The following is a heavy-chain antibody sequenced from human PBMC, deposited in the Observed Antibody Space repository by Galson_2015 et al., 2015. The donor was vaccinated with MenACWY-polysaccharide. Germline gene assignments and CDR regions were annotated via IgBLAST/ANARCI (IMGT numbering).Heavy chain of an antibody. D-gene: IGHD3-22*01. CDR2: IFSSAST. Sequence: SLRLSCAGSGFPLSGSYMSWVRQAPGKGLQWVSVIFSSASTYYADSVKGRFTISRDSSTDMVFLQMDSLRVDDTAVYYCARARTVIIPNLPRYYFYMDVWGNGTAVTVSS. CDR1: GFPLSGSY. V-gene: IGHV3-53*01. J-gene: IGHJ6*03. CDR3: ARARTVIIPNLPRYYFYMDV.